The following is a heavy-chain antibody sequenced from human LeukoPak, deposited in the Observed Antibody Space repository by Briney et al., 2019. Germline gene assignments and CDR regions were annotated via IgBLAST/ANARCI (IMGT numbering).Heavy chain of an antibody. CDR2: IWHDGSNK. CDR3: VREGVNIVSTITGSTPDY. Sequence: GRSLRLSCAASGFSFSSYGMHWVRQAPGKGLEWVAVIWHDGSNKYYAESVKGRFSISRDNSKNTLYLQMNSLRAEDTAVYYCVREGVNIVSTITGSTPDYWGQGTLVTVSS. CDR1: GFSFSSYG. V-gene: IGHV3-33*01. J-gene: IGHJ4*02. D-gene: IGHD5/OR15-5a*01.